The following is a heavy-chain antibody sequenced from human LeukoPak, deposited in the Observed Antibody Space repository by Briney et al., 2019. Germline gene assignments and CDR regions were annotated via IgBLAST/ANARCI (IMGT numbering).Heavy chain of an antibody. CDR3: ARAGFYSGWYVVDF. J-gene: IGHJ4*01. V-gene: IGHV3-53*03. Sequence: GGSLRLSCTVSGFTVSSNYMSWVRQRPGKGLEWVSVIYSGGNTYYADSVRGRFTISRDNSQNTLYLQMNSLRVDDTALYFCARAGFYSGWYVVDFWGHGTLVTVSS. CDR1: GFTVSSNY. D-gene: IGHD6-19*01. CDR2: IYSGGNT.